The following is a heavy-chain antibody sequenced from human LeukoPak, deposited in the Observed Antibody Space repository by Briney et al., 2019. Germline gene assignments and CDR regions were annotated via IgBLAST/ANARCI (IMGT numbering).Heavy chain of an antibody. D-gene: IGHD3-3*01. Sequence: PGGSLSLSCSASGFTSSGHDMHWVRQAPGKGLEYVSAISSNGGSTYYADSVKGRFTISRDNSKNTLYLQMSSLRAGGTVLYYCVNGRGYDFSYGMDVWGQGTTVTVSS. V-gene: IGHV3-64D*09. CDR1: GFTSSGHD. J-gene: IGHJ6*02. CDR3: VNGRGYDFSYGMDV. CDR2: ISSNGGST.